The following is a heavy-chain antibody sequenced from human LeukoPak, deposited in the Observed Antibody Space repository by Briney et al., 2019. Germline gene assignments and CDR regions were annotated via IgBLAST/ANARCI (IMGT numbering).Heavy chain of an antibody. J-gene: IGHJ4*02. V-gene: IGHV3-30*03. CDR1: GFTFSSYG. CDR2: ISYDGSNK. CDR3: ARDMTPVGATTDFDY. Sequence: PGRSLRLSCAASGFTFSSYGMHWVRQAPGKGLEWVAVISYDGSNKYYADSVKGRFTISRDNSKNTLYLQMNSLRAEDTAVYYCARDMTPVGATTDFDYWGQGTLVTVSS. D-gene: IGHD1-26*01.